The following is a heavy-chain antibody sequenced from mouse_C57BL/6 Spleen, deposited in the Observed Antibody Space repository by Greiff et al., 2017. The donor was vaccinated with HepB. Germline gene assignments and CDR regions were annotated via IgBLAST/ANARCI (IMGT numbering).Heavy chain of an antibody. Sequence: QVHVKQPGAELVKPGASVKLSCKASGYTFTSYWMHWVKQRPGRGLEWIGRIDPNSGGTKSNEKFKSKATLTVDKPSSTAYMQLSSLTSEDSAVYYCARSPITTVVANNYAMDYWGQGTSVTVSS. J-gene: IGHJ4*01. CDR3: ARSPITTVVANNYAMDY. V-gene: IGHV1-72*01. CDR1: GYTFTSYW. D-gene: IGHD1-1*01. CDR2: IDPNSGGT.